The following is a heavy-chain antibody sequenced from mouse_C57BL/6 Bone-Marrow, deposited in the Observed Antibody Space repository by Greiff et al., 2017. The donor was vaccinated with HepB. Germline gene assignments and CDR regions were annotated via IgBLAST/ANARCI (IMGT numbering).Heavy chain of an antibody. V-gene: IGHV10-3*01. CDR1: GFTFNTYA. J-gene: IGHJ3*01. CDR2: IRSKSSNYAT. Sequence: EVQLVESGGGLVQPKGSLKLSCAASGFTFNTYAMHRVRQAPGKGLEWVARIRSKSSNYATYYADSVKARFTISRNDSQSMLYLQMNNLKTEDTAMYYCVRSGSNSSFAYWGQGTLVTVSA. CDR3: VRSGSNSSFAY. D-gene: IGHD2-5*01.